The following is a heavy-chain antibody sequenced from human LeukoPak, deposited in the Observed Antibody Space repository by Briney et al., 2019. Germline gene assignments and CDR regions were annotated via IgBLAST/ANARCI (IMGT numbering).Heavy chain of an antibody. CDR1: GYTFTGYY. V-gene: IGHV1-2*02. CDR3: ARFRVAAAGTALGY. CDR2: INPNSGGT. J-gene: IGHJ4*02. Sequence: ASVKVSCKASGYTFTGYYMHWVRQAPGQWLEWMGWINPNSGGTNYAQKFQGRVTMTRDTSISTAYMELSRLRSDDTAVYYCARFRVAAAGTALGYWGQGTLVTVSS. D-gene: IGHD6-13*01.